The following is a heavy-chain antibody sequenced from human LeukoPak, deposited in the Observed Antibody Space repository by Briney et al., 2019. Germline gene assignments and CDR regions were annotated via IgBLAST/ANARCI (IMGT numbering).Heavy chain of an antibody. CDR3: AKFEGALLGNYYMDV. CDR2: ISGGGDDT. CDR1: GFPFSDFA. V-gene: IGHV3-23*01. Sequence: GGSLRLSCAVSGFPFSDFAMSWVRQAPGKGLEWVSTISGGGDDTYFADSVKGRFTISRDNSKNTLFLQMVSLRAEDTAVYYCAKFEGALLGNYYMDVWGKGTTVTVSS. J-gene: IGHJ6*03.